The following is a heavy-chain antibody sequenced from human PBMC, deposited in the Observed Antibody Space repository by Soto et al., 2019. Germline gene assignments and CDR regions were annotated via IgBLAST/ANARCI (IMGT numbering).Heavy chain of an antibody. CDR2: ISYDGSNK. Sequence: GGSLRLSCAASGFTFSSYAMHWVRQAPGKGLEWVAVISYDGSNKYYADSVKGRFTISRDNSKNTLYLQMNSLRAEDTAVYYCARDSSGTGSYYFDYWGQGTLVTVSS. J-gene: IGHJ4*02. D-gene: IGHD3-10*01. V-gene: IGHV3-30-3*01. CDR1: GFTFSSYA. CDR3: ARDSSGTGSYYFDY.